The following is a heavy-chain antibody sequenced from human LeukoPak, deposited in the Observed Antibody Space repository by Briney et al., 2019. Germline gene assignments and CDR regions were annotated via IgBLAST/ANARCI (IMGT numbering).Heavy chain of an antibody. J-gene: IGHJ4*02. Sequence: GGSLRLSCAASGFTFSSYWMHWVRQAPGKGLVWVSYINTDGRGKSYADSVKGRLTISRDNAKNTLYLQMNSLRAEDTAVYYCATFPTVTVIVGGVFDYWGQGTLVTVSS. D-gene: IGHD3-22*01. CDR3: ATFPTVTVIVGGVFDY. CDR1: GFTFSSYW. CDR2: INTDGRGK. V-gene: IGHV3-74*01.